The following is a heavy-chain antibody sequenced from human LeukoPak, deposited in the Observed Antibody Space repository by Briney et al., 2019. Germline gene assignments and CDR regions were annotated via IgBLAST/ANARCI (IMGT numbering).Heavy chain of an antibody. J-gene: IGHJ6*03. CDR2: IIPIFGTA. Sequence: GASVKVSCKASGGTFSSYAISWVRQAPGQGLEWMGGIIPIFGTANYAQKFQGRVTITTDESTSTAYMELSSLRSEDTAVYYCARGASDSGYEWRGYYYYYMDVWGKGTTVTVSS. CDR3: ARGASDSGYEWRGYYYYYMDV. V-gene: IGHV1-69*05. D-gene: IGHD5-12*01. CDR1: GGTFSSYA.